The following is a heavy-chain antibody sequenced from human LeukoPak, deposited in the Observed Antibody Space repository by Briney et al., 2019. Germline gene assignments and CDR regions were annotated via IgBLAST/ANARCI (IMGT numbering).Heavy chain of an antibody. CDR3: ARVDGCSGGSCYYYYGMDV. Sequence: GGSLRLSCAASGFTFSSYAMTWVRQAPGKGLEWVSGISGSGGSAYYANSVKGRFTISRDNSKNTLYLQMNSLRAEDTAVYYCARVDGCSGGSCYYYYGMDVWGQGTTVTVSS. J-gene: IGHJ6*02. V-gene: IGHV3-23*01. D-gene: IGHD2-15*01. CDR1: GFTFSSYA. CDR2: ISGSGGSA.